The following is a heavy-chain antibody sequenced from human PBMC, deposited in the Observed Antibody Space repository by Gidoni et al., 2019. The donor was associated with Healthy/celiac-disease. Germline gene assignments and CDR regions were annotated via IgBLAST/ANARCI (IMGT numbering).Heavy chain of an antibody. D-gene: IGHD3-22*01. Sequence: QVQLVESGGGVVQPGRSRRLSCAASGFTFSSYGMHWVRQAPGKGLEWVAVIWYDGSNKYYADSVKGRFTISRDNSKNTLYLQMNSLRAEDTAVYYCARDSYYDSSASHFDYWGQGTLVTVSS. V-gene: IGHV3-33*01. CDR1: GFTFSSYG. J-gene: IGHJ4*02. CDR2: IWYDGSNK. CDR3: ARDSYYDSSASHFDY.